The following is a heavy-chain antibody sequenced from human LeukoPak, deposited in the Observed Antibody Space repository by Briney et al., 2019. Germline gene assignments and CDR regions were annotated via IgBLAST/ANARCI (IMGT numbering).Heavy chain of an antibody. D-gene: IGHD7-27*01. CDR1: GFTFSCYA. Sequence: GGSLRLSCAASGFTFSCYAMSWVRQAPGKGLEWASAISGSGGSTYYADSVKGRFTISRDNSKNTLYLQMNSLRAEDTAVYYCAKSAFLGTSLDYWGQGTLVTVSS. CDR3: AKSAFLGTSLDY. CDR2: ISGSGGST. J-gene: IGHJ4*02. V-gene: IGHV3-23*01.